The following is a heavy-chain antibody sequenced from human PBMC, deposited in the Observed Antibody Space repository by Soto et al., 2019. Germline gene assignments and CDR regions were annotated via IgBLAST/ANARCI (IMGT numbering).Heavy chain of an antibody. CDR3: ARTYYHDSSGYRFDY. D-gene: IGHD3-22*01. CDR1: GGSISSGGYS. V-gene: IGHV4-30-2*01. J-gene: IGHJ4*02. Sequence: PSETLSLTCAVSGGSISSGGYSWSWIRRPPGKGLEWVGYIYHSGSTYYNPSLKSRVTISVDRSKNQFSLKLSSVTAADTAVYYCARTYYHDSSGYRFDYRGQGTLVTVSS. CDR2: IYHSGST.